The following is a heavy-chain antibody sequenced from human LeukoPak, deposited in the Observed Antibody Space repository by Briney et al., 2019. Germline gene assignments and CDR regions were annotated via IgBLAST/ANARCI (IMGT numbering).Heavy chain of an antibody. V-gene: IGHV1-46*01. CDR3: ARVPSYSSGTYVFDY. D-gene: IGHD6-19*01. CDR1: GYTFTSYY. Sequence: ASVKVSCKASGYTFTSYYMHWVRQAPGQGLEWMGIINPSGGSTSYAQKFQGRVTMTRDMSTSTVYMELSSLRSEDTAVYYWARVPSYSSGTYVFDYWGQGTLVTVSS. CDR2: INPSGGST. J-gene: IGHJ4*02.